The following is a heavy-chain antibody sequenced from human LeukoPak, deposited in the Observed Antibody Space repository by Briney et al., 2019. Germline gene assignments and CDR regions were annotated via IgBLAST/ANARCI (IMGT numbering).Heavy chain of an antibody. V-gene: IGHV3-53*01. CDR3: ARVGMGLALDY. D-gene: IGHD1-14*01. CDR1: GFTFSDYY. Sequence: GGSLRLSCAASGFTFSDYYMSWVRQAPGKGLEWVSVIYSGGSTYYADSVKGRFTISRDNSKNTLYLQMNSLRAEDTAVYYCARVGMGLALDYWGQGTLVTVSS. CDR2: IYSGGST. J-gene: IGHJ4*02.